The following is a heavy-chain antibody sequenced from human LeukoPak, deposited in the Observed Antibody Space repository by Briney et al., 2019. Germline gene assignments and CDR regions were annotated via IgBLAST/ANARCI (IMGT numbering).Heavy chain of an antibody. CDR3: ARDQIGLRYFDWLPSLGMDV. J-gene: IGHJ6*02. V-gene: IGHV3-48*01. CDR1: GFTFSSYS. D-gene: IGHD3-9*01. Sequence: GGSLRLSCAASGFTFSSYSMNWVRQAPGKGLEWVSYISSSSSTIYYADSVKGRFTISRDNAKNSLYLQMNSLRAEDTAVYYCARDQIGLRYFDWLPSLGMDVWGQGTTVTVSS. CDR2: ISSSSSTI.